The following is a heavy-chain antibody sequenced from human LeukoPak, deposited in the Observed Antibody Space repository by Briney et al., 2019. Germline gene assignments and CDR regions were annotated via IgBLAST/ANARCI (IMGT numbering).Heavy chain of an antibody. J-gene: IGHJ6*03. Sequence: GGSLRLSCAASGFTFSSYAMHWVRQAPGKGQEWVAVISYDGSNKYYADSVKGRFTISRDNSKNTLYLQMNSLRAEDTAVYYCARGDIVVVPAAIHYMDVWGKGTTVTVSS. D-gene: IGHD2-2*01. V-gene: IGHV3-30-3*01. CDR3: ARGDIVVVPAAIHYMDV. CDR1: GFTFSSYA. CDR2: ISYDGSNK.